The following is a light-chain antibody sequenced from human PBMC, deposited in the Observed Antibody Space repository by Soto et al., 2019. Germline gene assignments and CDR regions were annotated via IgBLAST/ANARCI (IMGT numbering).Light chain of an antibody. CDR2: DAY. CDR3: QQRHMWPIT. CDR1: QSFRGL. Sequence: EVVLTQSPVTLSLSQGEGATLSSRASQSFRGLLAWYQQKPGQAPRLLIYDAYNRATGIPPRFSGSGSGTDFTLTISSLEPEDSAVYYCQQRHMWPITFGQGTRLEIK. J-gene: IGKJ5*01. V-gene: IGKV3-11*01.